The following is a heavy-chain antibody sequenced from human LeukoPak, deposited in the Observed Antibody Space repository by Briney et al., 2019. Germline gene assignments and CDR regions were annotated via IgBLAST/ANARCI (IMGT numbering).Heavy chain of an antibody. V-gene: IGHV4-59*01. CDR2: IYYSGST. D-gene: IGHD1-26*01. CDR1: GGSISSYY. J-gene: IGHJ3*02. CDR3: ARFLRGATNALEI. Sequence: SETLSLTCTVSGGSISSYYWSWIRQPPGKGLEWIGYIYYSGSTNYNPSLKSRVTISVDTSKNQFSLKLSSVTAADTAVYYCARFLRGATNALEIWGQGTMVTVSS.